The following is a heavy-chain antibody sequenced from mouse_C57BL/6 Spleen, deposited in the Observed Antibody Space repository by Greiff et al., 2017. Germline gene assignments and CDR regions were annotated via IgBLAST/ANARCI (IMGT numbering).Heavy chain of an antibody. J-gene: IGHJ4*01. V-gene: IGHV5-6*02. Sequence: DVKLVESGGDLVKPGGSLKLSCAASGFTFSSYGMSWVRQTPDKRLEWVATISSGGSYTYYPDSVKGRFTISRDNAKNTLYLQMSSLKSEDTAMYYCARHETTEGYAMDYWGQGTSVTVSS. CDR1: GFTFSSYG. CDR3: ARHETTEGYAMDY. CDR2: ISSGGSYT. D-gene: IGHD1-1*01.